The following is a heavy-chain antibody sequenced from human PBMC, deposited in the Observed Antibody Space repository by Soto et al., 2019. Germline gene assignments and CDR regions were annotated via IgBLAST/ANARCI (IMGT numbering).Heavy chain of an antibody. V-gene: IGHV3-30*18. Sequence: GGSLRLSCAASGFTFSSYGMHWVRQAPGKGLEWVAVISYDGSNKYYADSVKGRFAISRDNSKNTLYLQMNSLRAEDTAVYYCAKAGRQIYPYGSGHGPVDYRGQGTLVTVSS. D-gene: IGHD3-10*01. CDR1: GFTFSSYG. CDR2: ISYDGSNK. J-gene: IGHJ4*02. CDR3: AKAGRQIYPYGSGHGPVDY.